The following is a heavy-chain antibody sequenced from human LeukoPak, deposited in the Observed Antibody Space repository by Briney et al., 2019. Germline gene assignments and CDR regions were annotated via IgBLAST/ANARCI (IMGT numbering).Heavy chain of an antibody. CDR2: IYYSGST. CDR1: GGSISSGGYY. D-gene: IGHD6-13*01. V-gene: IGHV4-31*03. CDR3: AVIGAAATYDFDY. Sequence: SETLSLTCTVSGGSISSGGYYWSWIRQHPGKGLEWIGYIYYSGSTYYNPSLKSRVTISVDTSKNQFSLKLSSVTAADTAVYYCAVIGAAATYDFDYWGQGTLVTVSS. J-gene: IGHJ4*02.